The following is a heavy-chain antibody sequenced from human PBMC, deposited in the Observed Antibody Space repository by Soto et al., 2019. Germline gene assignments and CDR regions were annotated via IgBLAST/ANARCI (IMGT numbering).Heavy chain of an antibody. CDR1: GFTFSDYY. Sequence: QVQLVESGGGLVKPGGSLRLSCAASGFTFSDYYMNWIRQAPGKGLEWVSYISSSSSYTNYADSVKGRFTISRDNAMNSLYLQMNSLRAEDTAVYYCARDHYGPGWFDPWGQGTLVTVSS. CDR3: ARDHYGPGWFDP. D-gene: IGHD3-10*01. J-gene: IGHJ5*02. CDR2: ISSSSSYT. V-gene: IGHV3-11*05.